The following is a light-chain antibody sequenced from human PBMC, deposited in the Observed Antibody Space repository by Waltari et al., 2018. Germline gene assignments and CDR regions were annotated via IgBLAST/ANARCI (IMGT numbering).Light chain of an antibody. CDR2: GGS. J-gene: IGLJ3*02. CDR1: SSDVGGYNL. CDR3: CSYTTSITWV. Sequence: QSALTQPASVSGSPGQSITISCTGTSSDVGGYNLVSWYQQHPGTAPKLIIYGGSKRPSGVSNRSSGSKSGNTASLTISGLQAEDEAAYYCCSYTTSITWVFGGGTKLTVL. V-gene: IGLV2-23*01.